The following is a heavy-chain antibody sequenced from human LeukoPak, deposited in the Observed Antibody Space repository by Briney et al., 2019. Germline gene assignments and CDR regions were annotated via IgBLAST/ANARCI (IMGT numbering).Heavy chain of an antibody. D-gene: IGHD2-2*01. CDR3: ARLRNIVVVPAAINTPNWFDP. Sequence: GSSVKVSCKASGGTFSSYAISWVRQAPGQGLEWMGGIIPIFGTANYAQKFQGRVTITADESTSTAYMELSSLRSEDTAVYYCARLRNIVVVPAAINTPNWFDPWGQETLVTVSS. CDR1: GGTFSSYA. V-gene: IGHV1-69*01. J-gene: IGHJ5*02. CDR2: IIPIFGTA.